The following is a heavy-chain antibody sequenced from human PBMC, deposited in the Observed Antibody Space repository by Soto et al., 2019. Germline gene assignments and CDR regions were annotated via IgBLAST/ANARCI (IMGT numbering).Heavy chain of an antibody. CDR3: ARIPRYYDSSGYHEAFDI. Sequence: QVQLVESGGGVVQPGRSLRLSCAASGFTFSSYAMHWVRQAPGKGLEWVAVISYDGSNKYYADSVKGRFTISRDNSKKTLYLQMNSLRAEDTAVYYCARIPRYYDSSGYHEAFDIWGQGTMVTVSS. V-gene: IGHV3-30-3*01. J-gene: IGHJ3*02. D-gene: IGHD3-22*01. CDR1: GFTFSSYA. CDR2: ISYDGSNK.